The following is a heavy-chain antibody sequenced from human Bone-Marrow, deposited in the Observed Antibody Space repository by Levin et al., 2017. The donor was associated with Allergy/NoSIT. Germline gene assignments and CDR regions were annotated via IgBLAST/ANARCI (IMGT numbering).Heavy chain of an antibody. V-gene: IGHV4-59*01. Sequence: SQTLSLTCTVSRGSISNYYWNWIRQPPGKGLEWIGYISYTEGTNYSPALKSRVTISVDTSENQFSLRLTSVTAADTAVYYCARGEYSTSEIDFWGQGILITVSS. D-gene: IGHD6-6*01. CDR3: ARGEYSTSEIDF. J-gene: IGHJ4*02. CDR1: RGSISNYY. CDR2: ISYTEGT.